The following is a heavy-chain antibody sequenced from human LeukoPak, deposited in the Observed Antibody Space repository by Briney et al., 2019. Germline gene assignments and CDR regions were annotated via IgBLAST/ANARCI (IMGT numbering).Heavy chain of an antibody. D-gene: IGHD3-22*01. Sequence: GGSLRLSCAASGFTFSSYAMSWVRQAPGKGLVWVSRINSDGSSTSYADSVKGRFTISRDNAKNTPYLQMNSLRAEDTAVYYCARAEAYYYDSSGYYPDYWGQGTLVTVSS. V-gene: IGHV3-74*01. CDR3: ARAEAYYYDSSGYYPDY. CDR1: GFTFSSYA. CDR2: INSDGSST. J-gene: IGHJ4*02.